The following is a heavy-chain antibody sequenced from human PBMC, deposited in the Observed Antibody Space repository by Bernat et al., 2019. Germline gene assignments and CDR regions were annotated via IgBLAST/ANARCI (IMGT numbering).Heavy chain of an antibody. CDR2: ISGWGEST. CDR3: VNALGSAAAAGRFANFDF. Sequence: LLESGGGLVQPGGSLRLSCAPSKFTFSSYAMSWVRQAPGKGLEWVSGISGWGESTYYADSVKGRFTISRDNSRNMMYMQMNRLRVDDTAVYLCVNALGSAAAAGRFANFDFWGQGTLVTVSS. D-gene: IGHD6-13*01. V-gene: IGHV3-23*01. CDR1: KFTFSSYA. J-gene: IGHJ4*02.